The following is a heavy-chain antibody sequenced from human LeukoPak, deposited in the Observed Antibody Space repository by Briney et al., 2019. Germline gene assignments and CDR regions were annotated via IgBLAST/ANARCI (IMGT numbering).Heavy chain of an antibody. D-gene: IGHD3-22*01. CDR3: ASYSGYYYGPDYYYGMDV. CDR2: INPSGGST. V-gene: IGHV1-46*01. CDR1: GYTFTSYY. J-gene: IGHJ6*02. Sequence: GASVKVSCKASGYTFTSYYMHWVRQAPGQGLEWMGIINPSGGSTSYAQKFQGRVTMTRDTSTSTVYMELSSLRSEDTAVYYCASYSGYYYGPDYYYGMDVWGQGTTVTVSS.